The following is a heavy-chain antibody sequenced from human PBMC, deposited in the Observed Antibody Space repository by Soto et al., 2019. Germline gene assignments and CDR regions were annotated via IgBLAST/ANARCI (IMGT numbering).Heavy chain of an antibody. Sequence: EVHLVESGGGLVQPGGSLKLSCAASGFTFSDAAMHWVRQASGKGLEWVGRIRSKVNSYATAYAESVKGRFTISRDDSKNTAYLQMNSLKTADTAVYYCIRHSVDYWGQGTLVTVSS. J-gene: IGHJ4*02. CDR1: GFTFSDAA. CDR3: IRHSVDY. V-gene: IGHV3-73*01. CDR2: IRSKVNSYAT.